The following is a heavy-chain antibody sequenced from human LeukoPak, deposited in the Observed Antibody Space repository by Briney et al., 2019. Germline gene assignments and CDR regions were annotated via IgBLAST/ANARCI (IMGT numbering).Heavy chain of an antibody. CDR3: ARDQGLHMVASPAIDY. CDR2: ISYDGNNE. V-gene: IGHV3-30*03. D-gene: IGHD2-21*01. J-gene: IGHJ4*02. CDR1: GLTFSGYG. Sequence: PGGSLRLSCAASGLTFSGYGMHWVRQAPGKGLEWVAVISYDGNNEYYADSVKGRFTISRDNAKNSLYLQMNSLRAEDTAVYYCARDQGLHMVASPAIDYWGQGTLVTVSS.